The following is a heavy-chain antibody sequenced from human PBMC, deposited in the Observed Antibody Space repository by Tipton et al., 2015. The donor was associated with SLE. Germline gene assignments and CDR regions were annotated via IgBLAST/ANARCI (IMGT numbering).Heavy chain of an antibody. CDR2: INSDASGT. Sequence: SLRLSCAASGFTFDNYAMHWVRQVPRKGLEWVAGINSDASGTNYADSVRGRFTISRDNAKNSLFLEMNSLRAEDTAVYYCASLERYSGYDWHFDYWCQGALVTVSS. CDR3: ASLERYSGYDWHFDY. CDR1: GFTFDNYA. V-gene: IGHV3-9*01. J-gene: IGHJ4*02. D-gene: IGHD5-12*01.